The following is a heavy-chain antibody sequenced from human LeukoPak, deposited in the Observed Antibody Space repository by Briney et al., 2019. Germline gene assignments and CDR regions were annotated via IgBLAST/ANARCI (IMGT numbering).Heavy chain of an antibody. D-gene: IGHD6-19*01. J-gene: IGHJ3*02. CDR3: ARDQPIAVAGGDAFDI. CDR2: IYTSGST. Sequence: TSETLCLTCTVSGGSISSGSYYWSWIRQPAGKGLEWIGRIYTSGSTNYNPSLKSRVTMSVDTSKNQFSLKLNSVTAADTAVYYCARDQPIAVAGGDAFDIWGQGTMVTVSS. V-gene: IGHV4-61*02. CDR1: GGSISSGSYY.